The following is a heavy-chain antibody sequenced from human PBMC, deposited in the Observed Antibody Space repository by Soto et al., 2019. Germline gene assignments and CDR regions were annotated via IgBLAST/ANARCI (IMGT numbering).Heavy chain of an antibody. V-gene: IGHV3-48*01. D-gene: IGHD6-6*01. CDR3: GRGWGISSLSAFDI. J-gene: IGHJ3*02. CDR1: GFTFSSYS. CDR2: ISSSNSTI. Sequence: GGSLRLSCAASGFTFSSYSMNWVRQAPGKGLEWVSYISSSNSTIYYGDSVKGRFTISRDNAKNSLFLQMNSLRVEDTAVYYCGRGWGISSLSAFDIWGQGTMVTVSS.